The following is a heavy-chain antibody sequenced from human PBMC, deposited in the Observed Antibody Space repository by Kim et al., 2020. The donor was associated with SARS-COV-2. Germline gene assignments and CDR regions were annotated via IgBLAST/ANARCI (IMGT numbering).Heavy chain of an antibody. CDR3: ARGGRGYGEIYYSDY. CDR2: IGTDGGA. V-gene: IGHV3-13*04. CDR1: GFTFSSYG. J-gene: IGHJ4*02. Sequence: GGSLRLSCAASGFTFSSYGMPWVRQATGKGLEWVSAIGTDGGAYSSVSAKGRFTISRENDKNSLHLQLNSMRTGDTAVYYCARGGRGYGEIYYSDYWGQG. D-gene: IGHD4-17*01.